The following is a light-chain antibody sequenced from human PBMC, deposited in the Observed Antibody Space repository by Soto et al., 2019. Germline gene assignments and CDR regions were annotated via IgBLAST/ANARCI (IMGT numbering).Light chain of an antibody. Sequence: DIVMTQSPLSLPVTPGEPASISCRSSQSLLHSNGYNYLDWYLQKPGQSPQLLIYEVSNRFSGVPDRFSGRGSGTDFTLKISRVEAEDVGVYYCMQDRRTFGQGNKVDIK. V-gene: IGKV2-29*03. CDR1: QSLLHSNGYNY. J-gene: IGKJ1*01. CDR3: MQDRRT. CDR2: EVS.